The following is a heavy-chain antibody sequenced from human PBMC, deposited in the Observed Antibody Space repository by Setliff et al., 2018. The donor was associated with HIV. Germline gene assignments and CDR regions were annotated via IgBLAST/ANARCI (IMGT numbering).Heavy chain of an antibody. CDR1: GFTVSTYY. J-gene: IGHJ4*02. D-gene: IGHD3-3*01. V-gene: IGHV3-66*02. CDR2: IYSGGST. Sequence: GALRLSCAASGFTVSTYYMSWVRQAPGKGLEWVSTIYSGGSTYHADSVKGRFTLSRDTSKNTLFLQMNSLRPEDAAVYYCARVRLYNTALDYWGQGTLVTVSS. CDR3: ARVRLYNTALDY.